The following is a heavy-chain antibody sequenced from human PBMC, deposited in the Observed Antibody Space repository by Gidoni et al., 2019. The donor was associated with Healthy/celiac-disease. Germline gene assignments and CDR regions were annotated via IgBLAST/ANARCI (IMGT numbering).Heavy chain of an antibody. CDR2: ISYDGSNK. Sequence: HVQLVSSGGGMVLPGSSLRLSCEASGFPFSSYGMHWVRQAPGKGLEWGAVISYDGSNKYYADYVKGRFTISRDNAKNRRYLEMKRLRAEDTAVYYCAKDVMYYDFWSVIDYWGQGTLVTVSS. D-gene: IGHD3-3*01. V-gene: IGHV3-30*18. CDR1: GFPFSSYG. J-gene: IGHJ4*02. CDR3: AKDVMYYDFWSVIDY.